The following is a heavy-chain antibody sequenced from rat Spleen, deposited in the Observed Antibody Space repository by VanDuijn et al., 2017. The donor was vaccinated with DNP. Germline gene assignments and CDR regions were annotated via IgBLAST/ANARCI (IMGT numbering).Heavy chain of an antibody. Sequence: QVQLKESGPGLVQPSQTLSLTCTVSGFSLTSYNVPWVRQPTGKGLEWMGIIWTGGSTDYNSAPKSRLSISRDTSKSQVFLKMNSLQTEDIATYYCARGNYGGYDYWGQGVMVTVSS. CDR2: IWTGGST. CDR1: GFSLTSYN. J-gene: IGHJ2*01. D-gene: IGHD1-11*01. CDR3: ARGNYGGYDY. V-gene: IGHV2-30*01.